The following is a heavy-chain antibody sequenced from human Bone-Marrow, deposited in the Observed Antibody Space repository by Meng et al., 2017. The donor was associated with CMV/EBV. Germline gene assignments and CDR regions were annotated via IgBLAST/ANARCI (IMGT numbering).Heavy chain of an antibody. Sequence: GESLKISCAASGFTFSSYSMNWVRQAPGKGLEWVAVISYDGSNKYYADSMKGRFTISRDNSKNTLYLQMNSLRAEDTAVYYCARDFGSGYSGGAFDIWGQGTMVTVSS. CDR2: ISYDGSNK. V-gene: IGHV3-30*03. J-gene: IGHJ3*02. D-gene: IGHD3-22*01. CDR1: GFTFSSYS. CDR3: ARDFGSGYSGGAFDI.